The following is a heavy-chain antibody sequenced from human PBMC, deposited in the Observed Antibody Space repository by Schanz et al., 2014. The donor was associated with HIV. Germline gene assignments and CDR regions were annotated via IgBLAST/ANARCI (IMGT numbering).Heavy chain of an antibody. V-gene: IGHV3-21*01. J-gene: IGHJ6*02. CDR2: ISSSSSYI. Sequence: VQLEKSGGGVVQPGRSLRLSCAASGFTFSSYSMNWVRQAPGKGLEWVSSISSSSSYIKYADSVKGRFTISRDNAKNSLYLQMNSLRAEDTAVFYCAREVLVAGRSYSYYGMDVWGQGTTVTVSS. CDR1: GFTFSSYS. CDR3: AREVLVAGRSYSYYGMDV. D-gene: IGHD6-19*01.